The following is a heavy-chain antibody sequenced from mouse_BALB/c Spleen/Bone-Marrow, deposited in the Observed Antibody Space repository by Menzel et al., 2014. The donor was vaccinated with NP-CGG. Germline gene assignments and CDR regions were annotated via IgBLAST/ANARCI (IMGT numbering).Heavy chain of an antibody. Sequence: EVQLQQSGGGLVQPGGSLKLSCAASGFTFSSYGMSWVRQTPDKGLELVASINSNGGSTYYPDSVKGRFTISRDNAKNTLSLQMSSLKSEDTAMYYCARGNYSNYVDYFDYWGQGTTLTVSS. D-gene: IGHD2-5*01. CDR1: GFTFSSYG. CDR3: ARGNYSNYVDYFDY. CDR2: INSNGGST. V-gene: IGHV5-6-3*01. J-gene: IGHJ2*01.